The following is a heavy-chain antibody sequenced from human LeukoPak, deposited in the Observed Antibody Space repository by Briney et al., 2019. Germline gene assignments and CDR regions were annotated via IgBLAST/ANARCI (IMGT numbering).Heavy chain of an antibody. D-gene: IGHD3-10*01. J-gene: IGHJ4*02. CDR3: AREDGFGDFDY. V-gene: IGHV3-53*01. Sequence: GGSLRLSCAASGFIFSSNYMSWVRQAPGKGLEWVSVIYSGGSTHYADSVKGRFTISRDNSKNTLYLQMNSLRAEDTAVYYCAREDGFGDFDYWGQGTLVTVS. CDR1: GFIFSSNY. CDR2: IYSGGST.